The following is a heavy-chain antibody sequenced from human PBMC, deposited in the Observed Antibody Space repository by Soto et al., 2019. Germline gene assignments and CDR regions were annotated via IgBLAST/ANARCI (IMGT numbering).Heavy chain of an antibody. V-gene: IGHV3-30*18. D-gene: IGHD6-13*01. CDR2: ISYDGSNK. Sequence: PGGSLRLSCAASGFTFSSYGMHWVRQAPGKGLEWVAVISYDGSNKYYADSVKGRFTISRDNSKNSLSLQMNSLRAGDMAVYFCAKSQEIGTHFFDSWGQGTQVTVSS. CDR1: GFTFSSYG. J-gene: IGHJ4*02. CDR3: AKSQEIGTHFFDS.